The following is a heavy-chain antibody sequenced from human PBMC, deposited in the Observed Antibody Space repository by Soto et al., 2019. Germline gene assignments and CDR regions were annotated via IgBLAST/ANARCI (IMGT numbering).Heavy chain of an antibody. J-gene: IGHJ4*02. Sequence: SETLSLTCTVSGGSISSGGYYWSWIRQHPGKGLEWIGYIYYSGSTYYNPSLKSRVTISVDTSKNQFSLKLSSVTAADTAVYYCARDHYDSSGYYSNHWGQGTLVTVSS. CDR2: IYYSGST. CDR3: ARDHYDSSGYYSNH. CDR1: GGSISSGGYY. V-gene: IGHV4-31*03. D-gene: IGHD3-22*01.